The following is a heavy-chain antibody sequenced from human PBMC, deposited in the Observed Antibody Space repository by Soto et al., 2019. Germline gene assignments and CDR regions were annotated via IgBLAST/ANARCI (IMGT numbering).Heavy chain of an antibody. V-gene: IGHV3-23*01. CDR2: ISGSGGST. D-gene: IGHD2-2*01. J-gene: IGHJ4*02. Sequence: GGSPRLSCAASGFTFSSYAMSWVRQAPGKGLEWVSAISGSGGSTYYADSVKGRFTISRDNSKNTLYLQMNSLRAEDTAVYYCAKDIVVVPAPYYFDYWGQGTLVTVSS. CDR3: AKDIVVVPAPYYFDY. CDR1: GFTFSSYA.